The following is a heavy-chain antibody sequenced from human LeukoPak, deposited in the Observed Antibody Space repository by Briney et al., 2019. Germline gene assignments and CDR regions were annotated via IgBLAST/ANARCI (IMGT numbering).Heavy chain of an antibody. CDR2: IYYSGST. Sequence: PSETLSLTCTVSGGSISSSSYYWGWIRQPPGKGLEWIGSIYYSGSTYYNPSLKSRVTISVDTSKNQFSLKLSSVTAADTAVYYCARVSGSNWLDYWGQGTLVTVSS. D-gene: IGHD1-26*01. CDR1: GGSISSSSYY. CDR3: ARVSGSNWLDY. V-gene: IGHV4-39*07. J-gene: IGHJ4*02.